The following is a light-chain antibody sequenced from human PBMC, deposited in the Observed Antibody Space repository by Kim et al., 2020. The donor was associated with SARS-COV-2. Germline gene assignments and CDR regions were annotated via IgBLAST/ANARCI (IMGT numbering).Light chain of an antibody. CDR2: DVN. CDR1: SSDVGSYDY. J-gene: IGLJ2*01. Sequence: GQSVTISCSGTSSDVGSYDYVSWYQQHPGKAPKFIIFDVNKRPSGVPDRFAGSKSGNTASLTISGLLPEDEADYFCSSYAGTYILVFGGGTRLTVL. CDR3: SSYAGTYILV. V-gene: IGLV2-11*03.